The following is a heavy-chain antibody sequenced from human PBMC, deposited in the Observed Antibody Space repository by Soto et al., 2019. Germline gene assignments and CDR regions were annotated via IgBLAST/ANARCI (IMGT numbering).Heavy chain of an antibody. CDR2: ISSYNGDT. CDR3: AREGVAPYYSYGMDV. Sequence: QVQLVQSGAEVKKPGASVKVSCKASGYTFTRSGISWVRQAPGQGPEWMGWISSYNGDTNYAQTFQGRVTMTTDTSKSTAYMELRSLRSDDTAVYYCAREGVAPYYSYGMDVWGQGTPVTVSS. V-gene: IGHV1-18*01. D-gene: IGHD5-12*01. CDR1: GYTFTRSG. J-gene: IGHJ6*02.